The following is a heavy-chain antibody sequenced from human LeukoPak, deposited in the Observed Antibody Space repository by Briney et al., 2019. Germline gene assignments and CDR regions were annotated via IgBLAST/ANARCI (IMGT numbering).Heavy chain of an antibody. Sequence: GESLKISCKGSGYSFTTSWIGWVRQMPGKGLEWMGIIYPGDSDTRYSPSFQGQVTISADKSISTAYLQWSSLKASDTAMYYCATASSGWLEYPGFQHWGQGTLVTVSS. D-gene: IGHD6-19*01. CDR3: ATASSGWLEYPGFQH. J-gene: IGHJ1*01. CDR2: IYPGDSDT. CDR1: GYSFTTSW. V-gene: IGHV5-51*01.